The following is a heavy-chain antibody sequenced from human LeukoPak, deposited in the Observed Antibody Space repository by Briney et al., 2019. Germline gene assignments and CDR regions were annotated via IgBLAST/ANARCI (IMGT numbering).Heavy chain of an antibody. CDR2: ISTSVSIT. CDR3: ARDRAYLESSGYPLFDH. Sequence: GGSLRLSCAASGFTFSSYSMNWVRQAPGKGLEWVSHISTSVSITYYADSVKGRFTISRDNAKNSLYLQMNSLRDEDTAVYYCARDRAYLESSGYPLFDHWGQGILVTVSS. V-gene: IGHV3-48*02. J-gene: IGHJ4*02. D-gene: IGHD3-22*01. CDR1: GFTFSSYS.